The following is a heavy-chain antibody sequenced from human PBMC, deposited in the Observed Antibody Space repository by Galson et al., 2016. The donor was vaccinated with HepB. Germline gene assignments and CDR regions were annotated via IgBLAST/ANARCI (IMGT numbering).Heavy chain of an antibody. V-gene: IGHV2-26*01. CDR3: ARIQFDSWSFDYYGMDV. CDR1: GFSLNTARMG. D-gene: IGHD6-13*01. CDR2: IFWNDEK. J-gene: IGHJ6*02. Sequence: PALVKPTQTLTLTCSFSGFSLNTARMGVSWIRQPPGKALEWLAHIFWNDEKHYNTSLKSRLTISKDTSKSQVVLNMTNMDPVDTGTYYCARIQFDSWSFDYYGMDVWGQGTAVTVS.